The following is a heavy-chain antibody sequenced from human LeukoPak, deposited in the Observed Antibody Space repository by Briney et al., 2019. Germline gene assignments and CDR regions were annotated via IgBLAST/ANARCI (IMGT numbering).Heavy chain of an antibody. J-gene: IGHJ6*02. CDR1: GFTFSSYA. D-gene: IGHD3-10*01. V-gene: IGHV3-64*02. Sequence: GGSLRLSCAASGFTFSSYAMHWVRQAPGKGPEYVSAISNNGGSTYYADSVKGRFTISRDNSKNTLYLQMGSLRPEDMAVYYCARAPHWDYGSGSYYSYYGMDVWGQGTTVTVSS. CDR3: ARAPHWDYGSGSYYSYYGMDV. CDR2: ISNNGGST.